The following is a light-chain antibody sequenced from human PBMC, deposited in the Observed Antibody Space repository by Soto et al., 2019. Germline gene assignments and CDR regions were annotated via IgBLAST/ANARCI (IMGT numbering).Light chain of an antibody. J-gene: IGKJ1*01. Sequence: EVVLPQSPATLSLSPGERATLSCRASENVRTFVDWYQQKPGQAPRLLIYGASNRATGIPARFSGSGSGTDFTVTISDLEPEDFAVYYCQQHSHWPPWTFGQGTRVEIQ. CDR1: ENVRTF. CDR2: GAS. CDR3: QQHSHWPPWT. V-gene: IGKV3-11*01.